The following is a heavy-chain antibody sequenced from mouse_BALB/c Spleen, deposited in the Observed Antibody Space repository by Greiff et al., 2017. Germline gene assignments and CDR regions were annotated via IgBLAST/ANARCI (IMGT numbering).Heavy chain of an antibody. Sequence: VHVKQSGPELVKPGASVKMSCKASGYTFTSYVMHWVKQKPGQGLEWIGYINPYNDGTKYNEKFKGKATLTSDKSSSTAYMELSSLTSEDSAVYYCATYYYGSDYYARDYWGQGTSVTVSS. CDR3: ATYYYGSDYYARDY. CDR2: INPYNDGT. D-gene: IGHD1-1*01. V-gene: IGHV1-14*01. J-gene: IGHJ4*01. CDR1: GYTFTSYV.